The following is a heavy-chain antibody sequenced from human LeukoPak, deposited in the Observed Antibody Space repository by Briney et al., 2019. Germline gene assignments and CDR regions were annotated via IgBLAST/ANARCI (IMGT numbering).Heavy chain of an antibody. J-gene: IGHJ4*02. D-gene: IGHD2-15*01. V-gene: IGHV3-21*01. Sequence: PGGSLRLSCAASGFTFSSYSMIWVRQAPGKGLEWVSSISSSSSYIYYADSVKGRFTISRDNAKNSLYLQMNSLRAEDTAVYYCVRDVSSRGATDYWGQGTLVTVSS. CDR1: GFTFSSYS. CDR3: VRDVSSRGATDY. CDR2: ISSSSSYI.